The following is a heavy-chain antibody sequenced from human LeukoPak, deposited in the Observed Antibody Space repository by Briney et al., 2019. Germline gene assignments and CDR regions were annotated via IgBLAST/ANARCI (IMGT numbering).Heavy chain of an antibody. CDR1: GGSISSYY. J-gene: IGHJ3*02. D-gene: IGHD2-2*01. V-gene: IGHV4-59*01. Sequence: SETLSLTCTVSGGSISSYYWSWIRRPPGKGLEWIGYIYYSGSTNYNPSLTSRVTISVDTSKNQFSLKLSSVTAADTAVYYCARDAVIPAAMVDAFDIWGQGTMVTVSS. CDR2: IYYSGST. CDR3: ARDAVIPAAMVDAFDI.